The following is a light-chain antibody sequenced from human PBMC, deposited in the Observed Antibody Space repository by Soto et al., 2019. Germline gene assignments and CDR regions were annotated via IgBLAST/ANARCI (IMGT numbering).Light chain of an antibody. V-gene: IGKV3-20*01. CDR2: GAS. Sequence: DIVLTQSPGTLSLSPGETATLSCRASQSVRTSYLAWYQQKPGQAPRLLIYGASSRATGFPDRFSGSGSGTDFTLTISRLEPEDFAVYYCQQSGSSLWTFGQGTKVEIK. CDR3: QQSGSSLWT. J-gene: IGKJ1*01. CDR1: QSVRTSY.